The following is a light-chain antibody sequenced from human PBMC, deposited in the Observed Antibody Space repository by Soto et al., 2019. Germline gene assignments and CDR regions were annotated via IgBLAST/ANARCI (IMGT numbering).Light chain of an antibody. CDR1: QRVSSRY. CDR2: GSS. CDR3: QHYYHSPRT. J-gene: IGKJ1*01. V-gene: IGKV3-20*01. Sequence: EIVLTQSPGTLSLSPGERATISCRASQRVSSRYFAWFQQRPGQVPMLLIFGSSSRAPVIPDRVSGSGSGTDFTPTISTLEAEYFAVYYRQHYYHSPRTLGQGSKVEIK.